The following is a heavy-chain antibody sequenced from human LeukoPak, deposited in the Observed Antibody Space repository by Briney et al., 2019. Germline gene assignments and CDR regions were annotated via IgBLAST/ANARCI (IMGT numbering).Heavy chain of an antibody. CDR1: GGSISSGDYY. D-gene: IGHD3-10*01. Sequence: SETLSLTCTVSGGSISSGDYYWSWIRQPPGKGLEWIGYIYYSGSTYYNPSLKSRVTISVDTSKNQFSLKLSSVTAADTAVYYCARDGGRRYYGSGSYYNRQYYYYGMDVWGKGTTVTVSS. CDR3: ARDGGRRYYGSGSYYNRQYYYYGMDV. V-gene: IGHV4-30-4*02. CDR2: IYYSGST. J-gene: IGHJ6*04.